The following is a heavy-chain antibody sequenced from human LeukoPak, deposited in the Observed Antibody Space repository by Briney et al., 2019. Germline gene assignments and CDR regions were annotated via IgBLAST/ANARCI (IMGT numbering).Heavy chain of an antibody. CDR1: GGSISSYY. CDR2: IYYSGNT. V-gene: IGHV4-59*01. J-gene: IGHJ4*02. CDR3: ARVYGYNFYYFDY. D-gene: IGHD5-24*01. Sequence: PSETLSLTCTVSGGSISSYYWSWIRQPPGKGLEWIGYIYYSGNTNYNPSLKSRATISVDTSKNQFSLKLTSVTAADTAVYYCARVYGYNFYYFDYWGQGILVTVSS.